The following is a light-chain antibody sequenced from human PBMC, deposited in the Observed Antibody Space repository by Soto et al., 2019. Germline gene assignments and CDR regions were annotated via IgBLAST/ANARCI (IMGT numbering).Light chain of an antibody. CDR3: LLYYGGAVV. V-gene: IGLV7-43*01. J-gene: IGLJ2*01. Sequence: QAVVTLEPSLTVSPGGTVTLTCASSTGAVTSGYYANWLQQKPGQAPRALIYSTDTKHSWTPARFSGSLLGGKAALTLSGVQPEDEADYYCLLYYGGAVVFGGGTKLTVL. CDR1: TGAVTSGYY. CDR2: STD.